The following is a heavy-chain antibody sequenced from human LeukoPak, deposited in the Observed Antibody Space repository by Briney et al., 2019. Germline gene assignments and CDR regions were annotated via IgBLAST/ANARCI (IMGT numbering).Heavy chain of an antibody. Sequence: GGSLRLSCAASGFTFSSYGMHWVRQAPGKGLEWVSYISSSSSTIYYADSVKGRFTISRDNAKNSLYLQMNSLRAEDTAVYYCAGNLRTTGDYWGQGTLVTVSS. CDR2: ISSSSSTI. V-gene: IGHV3-48*04. J-gene: IGHJ4*02. CDR1: GFTFSSYG. D-gene: IGHD4-17*01. CDR3: AGNLRTTGDY.